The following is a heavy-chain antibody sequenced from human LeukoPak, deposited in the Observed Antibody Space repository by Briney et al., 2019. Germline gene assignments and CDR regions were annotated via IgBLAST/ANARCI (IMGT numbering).Heavy chain of an antibody. CDR2: ITAGGDYT. J-gene: IGHJ4*02. Sequence: GGSLRLSCAASGFTFSSYAMTWVRQAPGKGLEWVSTITAGGDYTYYADSVKGRFTISRDNSKNTLYLQMNSLRDEDTAVYYCVKVKFEGSDYYPHGSSFDYWGQGSLATVSS. CDR3: VKVKFEGSDYYPHGSSFDY. V-gene: IGHV3-23*01. D-gene: IGHD3-22*01. CDR1: GFTFSSYA.